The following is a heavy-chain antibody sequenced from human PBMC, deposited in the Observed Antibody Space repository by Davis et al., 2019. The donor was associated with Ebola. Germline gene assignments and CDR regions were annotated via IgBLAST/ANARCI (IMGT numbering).Heavy chain of an antibody. J-gene: IGHJ4*02. CDR1: GFTFSNYD. CDR3: ARDPSTTSYYLFDY. CDR2: ISSSSNTI. Sequence: PGGSLRLSCAASGFTFSNYDMNWVRQAPGKGLEWVSYISSSSNTIYYADSVKGRFTISRENAKNSLYLQMNSLRDEDTAVYYCARDPSTTSYYLFDYWGQGALVTVSS. D-gene: IGHD2-2*01. V-gene: IGHV3-48*02.